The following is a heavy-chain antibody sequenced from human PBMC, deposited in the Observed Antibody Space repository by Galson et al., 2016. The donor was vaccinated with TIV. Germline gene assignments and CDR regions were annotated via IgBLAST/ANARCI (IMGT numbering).Heavy chain of an antibody. CDR1: GFTFSLYG. J-gene: IGHJ4*02. Sequence: SLRLSCAASGFTFSLYGMHWVRQAPGKGLEWVSLIFSDGTSYYADSVKGRFTISRDNSKNTLYLQMDSLRAEDTAVYFCAKTTPAEIQLGYYFDKWGLGTLVTVSS. CDR3: AKTTPAEIQLGYYFDK. V-gene: IGHV3-NL1*01. D-gene: IGHD1-1*01. CDR2: IFSDGTS.